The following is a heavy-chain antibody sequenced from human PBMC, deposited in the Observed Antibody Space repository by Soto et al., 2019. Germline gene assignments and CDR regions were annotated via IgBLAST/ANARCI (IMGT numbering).Heavy chain of an antibody. D-gene: IGHD5-12*01. J-gene: IGHJ5*02. V-gene: IGHV4-59*01. Sequence: SETLSLTCTVSGGSISSYYWSWIRQPPGKGLEWIGYIYYSGSTNYNPSLKSRVTISVDTSKNQFSLKLSSVTAADTAVYYCARSYSGSVFDWFDPWAQGTLVPVSS. CDR2: IYYSGST. CDR1: GGSISSYY. CDR3: ARSYSGSVFDWFDP.